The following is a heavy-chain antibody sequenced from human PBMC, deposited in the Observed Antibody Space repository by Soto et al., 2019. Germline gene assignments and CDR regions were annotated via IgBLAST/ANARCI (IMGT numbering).Heavy chain of an antibody. Sequence: GASVKVSCKASGYTFTSYGISWVRQAPGQGLEWMGWISAYNGNTNYAQKLQGRVTMTTDTSTSTAYMELRSLRSDDTAVYYCARWSYYYDSSGLRAEYFQHWGQGTLVTVSS. CDR3: ARWSYYYDSSGLRAEYFQH. CDR1: GYTFTSYG. CDR2: ISAYNGNT. V-gene: IGHV1-18*01. D-gene: IGHD3-22*01. J-gene: IGHJ1*01.